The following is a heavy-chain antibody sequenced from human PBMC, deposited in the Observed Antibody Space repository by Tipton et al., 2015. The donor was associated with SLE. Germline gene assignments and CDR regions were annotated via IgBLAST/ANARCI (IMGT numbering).Heavy chain of an antibody. Sequence: SLRLSCAASGFTFDDYAMHWVRQAPGKGLEWVSGISWNSGSIGYADSVKGRFTISRDNAKNSLYLQMNSLRAEDTALYYCAKDETSSYAFDIWGQGTMVTVPS. CDR3: AKDETSSYAFDI. CDR2: ISWNSGSI. J-gene: IGHJ3*02. CDR1: GFTFDDYA. D-gene: IGHD6-6*01. V-gene: IGHV3-9*01.